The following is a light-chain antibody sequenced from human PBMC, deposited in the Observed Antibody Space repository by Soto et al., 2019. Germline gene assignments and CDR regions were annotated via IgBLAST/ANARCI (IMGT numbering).Light chain of an antibody. V-gene: IGKV1-5*03. CDR3: QQYDSYSRT. CDR1: QGISGW. J-gene: IGKJ1*01. CDR2: KAS. Sequence: DIEMTQSPSTLSASVGDRVTITCRASQGISGWLAWYQQKPGKAPKLLIYKASTLETGVPSRFSGSGSGTEFTLPISSLQPDDFATYYCQQYDSYSRTFGQGTKVES.